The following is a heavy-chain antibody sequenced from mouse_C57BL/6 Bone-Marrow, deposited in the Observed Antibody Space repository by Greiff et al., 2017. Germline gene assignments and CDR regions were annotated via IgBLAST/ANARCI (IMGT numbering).Heavy chain of an antibody. CDR3: ASSNYGYFAV. CDR1: GYTFTSYW. CDR2: IDPSDSYT. J-gene: IGHJ1*03. V-gene: IGHV1-69*01. Sequence: QVQLQQPGAELVMPGASVKLSCKASGYTFTSYWMHWVKQRPGQGLEWIGEIDPSDSYTNYTQKFKGKSTLTVDKSSSTAYMQLSSLTSDDSAVYYCASSNYGYFAVWGTGTTVTVSA. D-gene: IGHD2-5*01.